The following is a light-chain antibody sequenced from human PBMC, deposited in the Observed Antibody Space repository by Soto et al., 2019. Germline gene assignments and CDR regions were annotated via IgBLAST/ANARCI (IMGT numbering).Light chain of an antibody. CDR2: AAS. CDR3: QHIYSTRT. V-gene: IGKV1-39*01. Sequence: DIRMPQFTYSLSASVGDRVTITCRASQSISSYVNWYQQKAGKAPKLLIYAASSLQSGVPSRFSGGGAGTDFTLTISRLQPDYFATYYWQHIYSTRTFGQGTKVDIK. J-gene: IGKJ1*01. CDR1: QSISSY.